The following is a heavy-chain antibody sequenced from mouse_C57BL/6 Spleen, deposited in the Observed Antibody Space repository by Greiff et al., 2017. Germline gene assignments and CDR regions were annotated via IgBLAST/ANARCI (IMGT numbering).Heavy chain of an antibody. CDR1: GYTFTSYW. V-gene: IGHV1-64*01. J-gene: IGHJ1*03. Sequence: QVQLQQPGAELVKPGASVQLSCKASGYTFTSYWMHWVKQRPGQGLEWIGMIHPNSGSTNYNEKFKSKATLTVDKSSSTAYMQLSSLTSEDSAVYYCARVYDGYYWYFDVWGTGTTVTVSS. D-gene: IGHD2-3*01. CDR2: IHPNSGST. CDR3: ARVYDGYYWYFDV.